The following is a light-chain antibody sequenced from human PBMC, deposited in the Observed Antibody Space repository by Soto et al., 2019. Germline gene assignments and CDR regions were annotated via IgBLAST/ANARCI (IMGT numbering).Light chain of an antibody. CDR2: LGS. CDR3: MQALQTPLT. Sequence: VMTQSPLSLPVTPGEPASISCRSSQSLLESNGRNYVDWYLQKPGQSPQVLIYLGSNRASGVPERFSGSGSGTDFTLKISRVEAEDVGVYYCMQALQTPLTFGGGTKVEIK. J-gene: IGKJ4*01. V-gene: IGKV2-28*01. CDR1: QSLLESNGRNY.